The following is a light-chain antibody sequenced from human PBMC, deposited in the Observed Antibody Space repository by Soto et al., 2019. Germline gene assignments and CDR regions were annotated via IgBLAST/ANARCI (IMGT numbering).Light chain of an antibody. V-gene: IGKV3-20*01. CDR3: QLYYSGM. CDR2: AAS. CDR1: QSVDSNY. Sequence: EIVLTQSPGTLSLSPGERATLSCRASQSVDSNYLGWYQQKPGQAPRLLTYAASSRATGIPDRFSGGGSGTDFTLTISRLEPEDFAVYYCQLYYSGMFGQGTKVEIK. J-gene: IGKJ1*01.